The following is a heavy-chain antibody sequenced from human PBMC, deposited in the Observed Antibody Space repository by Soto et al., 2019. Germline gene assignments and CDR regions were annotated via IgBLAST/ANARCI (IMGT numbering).Heavy chain of an antibody. V-gene: IGHV2-5*02. Sequence: QITLKESGPTLVKPTQTLTLTCTFSGFSLGTSGVGVGWIRQPPGKALEWLALIYWDDDKRYSPSLNSRLTLPKDTPKNPVVLTMTNMDPVDTATYYCAHRRPPRLLDYWGQGTLVTVSS. J-gene: IGHJ4*02. CDR2: IYWDDDK. D-gene: IGHD6-6*01. CDR1: GFSLGTSGVG. CDR3: AHRRPPRLLDY.